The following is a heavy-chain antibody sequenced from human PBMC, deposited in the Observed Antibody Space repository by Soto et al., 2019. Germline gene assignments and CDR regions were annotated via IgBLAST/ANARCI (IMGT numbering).Heavy chain of an antibody. J-gene: IGHJ3*02. CDR2: ISGSGGST. D-gene: IGHD2-2*02. CDR3: AKDLPSLCGSPSCYNLAFDI. V-gene: IGHV3-23*01. CDR1: GFTFSSYA. Sequence: EVQLLESGGGLVQPGGSLRLSCAASGFTFSSYAMSWVRQAPGKGLEWVSAISGSGGSTYYADSVKGRFTISRDNSKNTLYLQMNSLRAEDTAVYYCAKDLPSLCGSPSCYNLAFDIWGQGTMVTVSS.